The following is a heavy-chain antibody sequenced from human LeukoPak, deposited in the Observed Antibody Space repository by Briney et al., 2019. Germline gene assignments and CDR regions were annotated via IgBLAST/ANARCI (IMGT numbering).Heavy chain of an antibody. V-gene: IGHV3-21*01. Sequence: GGSLRLSCAASGFTFSSYWMHWVRQAPGKGLEWVSSISSSSSYIYYADSVKGRFTISRDNAKNSLYLQMNSLRAEDTAVYYCARDDWELLHYYYYGMDVWGQGTTVTVSS. D-gene: IGHD1-26*01. CDR3: ARDDWELLHYYYYGMDV. CDR2: ISSSSSYI. J-gene: IGHJ6*02. CDR1: GFTFSSYW.